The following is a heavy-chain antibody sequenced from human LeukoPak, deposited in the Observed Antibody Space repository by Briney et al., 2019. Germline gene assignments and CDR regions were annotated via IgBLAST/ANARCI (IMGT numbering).Heavy chain of an antibody. Sequence: GGSLRLSCAASGFTFSSYAMSWVRQAPGKGLEWVSAISGSGGSIYYADSVKGRFTISRDNSKNTLYLQMNSLRAEDTAVYYCAKVLVVVVPAAIGGFDYWGQGTLVTVSS. D-gene: IGHD2-2*01. J-gene: IGHJ4*02. V-gene: IGHV3-23*01. CDR1: GFTFSSYA. CDR2: ISGSGGSI. CDR3: AKVLVVVVPAAIGGFDY.